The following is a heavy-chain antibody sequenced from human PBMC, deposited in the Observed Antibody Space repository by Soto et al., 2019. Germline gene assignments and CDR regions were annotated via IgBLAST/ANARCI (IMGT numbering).Heavy chain of an antibody. CDR2: IYKSGRT. CDR1: GDSIGSGDFY. D-gene: IGHD6-6*01. Sequence: QVHLQESGPGLLKPSQTLSLTCVVSGDSIGSGDFYWTWIRQSPGKGLEYIGYIYKSGRTYYNPSLKSRPIISLDPSKSQFFLSLSSVTAADTAMYYCARSLSASSGWFDPWGQGTLVTVSS. J-gene: IGHJ5*02. CDR3: ARSLSASSGWFDP. V-gene: IGHV4-30-4*01.